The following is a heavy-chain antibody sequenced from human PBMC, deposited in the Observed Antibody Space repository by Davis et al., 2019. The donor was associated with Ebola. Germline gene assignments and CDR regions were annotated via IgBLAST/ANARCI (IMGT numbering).Heavy chain of an antibody. CDR3: ARVVVVRGVPYYYYGMDV. CDR1: GGTFSSYA. Sequence: AASVKVSCKASGGTFSSYAISWVRQAPGQGLEWMGGTIPIFGTANYAQKFQGRVTITADESTSTAYMELSSLRSEDTAVYYCARVVVVRGVPYYYYGMDVWGQGTTVTVSS. CDR2: TIPIFGTA. D-gene: IGHD3-10*01. J-gene: IGHJ6*02. V-gene: IGHV1-69*13.